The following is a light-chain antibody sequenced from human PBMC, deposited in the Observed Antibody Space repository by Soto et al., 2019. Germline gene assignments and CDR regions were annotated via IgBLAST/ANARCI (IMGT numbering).Light chain of an antibody. CDR1: QTISSY. CDR2: AAS. Sequence: DIQMTQSPPSLSASVGDRVTITCRASQTISSYLNWYQQKPGKAPKLLIYAASTLQSGVPSRFSGSGSGTDFTLTISRLQPEDFATYYCQQSHGIPYTFGQGTKLESK. CDR3: QQSHGIPYT. J-gene: IGKJ2*01. V-gene: IGKV1-39*01.